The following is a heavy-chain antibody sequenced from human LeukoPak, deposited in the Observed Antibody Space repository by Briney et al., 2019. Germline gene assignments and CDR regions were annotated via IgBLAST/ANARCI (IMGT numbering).Heavy chain of an antibody. Sequence: PSETLSLTCTVSGGSISSYYWSWIRQPPGKGLEWIGYIYYSGNTNYNPSLKSRVTISVDTSKNQFSLKLSSVTAADTAVYYCARFRAVANRYYYYYYMDVWGKGTTVTVSS. V-gene: IGHV4-59*12. CDR2: IYYSGNT. D-gene: IGHD6-19*01. J-gene: IGHJ6*03. CDR1: GGSISSYY. CDR3: ARFRAVANRYYYYYYMDV.